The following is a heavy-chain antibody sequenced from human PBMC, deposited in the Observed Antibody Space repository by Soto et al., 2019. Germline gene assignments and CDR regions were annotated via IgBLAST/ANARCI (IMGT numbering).Heavy chain of an antibody. V-gene: IGHV4-31*03. CDR3: ARWVEVSLDYFDS. J-gene: IGHJ4*02. Sequence: SETLSLTCTVSGAYMRNDYYYWSWVRQNPGKDLEWIGPMHHSGRTHYNPSLKSRVAISVDTSKNQFSLYLNSVTAADTAVYYCARWVEVSLDYFDSWGQGTPVTVSS. CDR2: MHHSGRT. D-gene: IGHD2-15*01. CDR1: GAYMRNDYYY.